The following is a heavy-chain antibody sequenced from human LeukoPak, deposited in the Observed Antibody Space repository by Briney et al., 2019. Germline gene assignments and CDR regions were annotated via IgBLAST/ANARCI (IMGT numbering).Heavy chain of an antibody. J-gene: IGHJ4*02. D-gene: IGHD6-19*01. V-gene: IGHV3-23*01. CDR1: GFTFSSYA. Sequence: GGSLRPSCAASGFTFSSYAMYWVRQAPGKGLEWVSGIFGSGGSTHYADSVKGRFTISRDNSKNTVYLQMNSLRAEDTAVYYCAKTTTGYSSGRFPGWPVDYWGQGTLVTVSS. CDR2: IFGSGGST. CDR3: AKTTTGYSSGRFPGWPVDY.